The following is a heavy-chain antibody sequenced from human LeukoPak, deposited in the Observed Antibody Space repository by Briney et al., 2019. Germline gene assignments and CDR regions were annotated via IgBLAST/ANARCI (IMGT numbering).Heavy chain of an antibody. Sequence: GGSLRLSCAASGFTFSSYAMSWVRQAPGKGLEWVSAISGSGGSTYYADSVKGRFTISRDNSKNTLYLQMNSLKTEDAAVYYCTTVGVVVPADNSIDYWGQGTLVTVSS. V-gene: IGHV3-23*01. CDR2: ISGSGGST. CDR3: TTVGVVVPADNSIDY. D-gene: IGHD2-2*01. CDR1: GFTFSSYA. J-gene: IGHJ4*02.